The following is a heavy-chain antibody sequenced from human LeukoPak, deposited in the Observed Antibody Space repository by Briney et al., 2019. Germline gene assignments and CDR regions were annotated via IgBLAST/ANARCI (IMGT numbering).Heavy chain of an antibody. Sequence: ASVKVSCKASGYTFTSYYMHWVRQAPGQGLEWMGIINPSGGSTSYAQKFQGRVTMTRDTSTSTVYMELSSLRSEDTAVYYCARDLNRDTAMVTGIDDYWGQGTLVTVSS. CDR2: INPSGGST. J-gene: IGHJ4*02. CDR3: ARDLNRDTAMVTGIDDY. CDR1: GYTFTSYY. D-gene: IGHD5-18*01. V-gene: IGHV1-46*01.